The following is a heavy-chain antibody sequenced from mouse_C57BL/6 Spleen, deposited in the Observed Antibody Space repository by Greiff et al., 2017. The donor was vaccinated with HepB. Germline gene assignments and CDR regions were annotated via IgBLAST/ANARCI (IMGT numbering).Heavy chain of an antibody. J-gene: IGHJ2*01. Sequence: DVQLQESGPELVKPGASVKIPCKASGYTFTDYNMDWVKQSHGKSLEWIGDINPNNGGTIYNQKFKGKATLTVDKSSSTAYMELRSLTSEDTAVYYCARPRYYGSSYRFDYWGQGTTLTVSS. CDR2: INPNNGGT. CDR3: ARPRYYGSSYRFDY. V-gene: IGHV1-18*01. D-gene: IGHD1-1*01. CDR1: GYTFTDYN.